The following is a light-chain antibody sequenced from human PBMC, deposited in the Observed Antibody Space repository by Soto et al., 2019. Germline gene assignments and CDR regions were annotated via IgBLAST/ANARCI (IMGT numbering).Light chain of an antibody. V-gene: IGKV3-11*01. Sequence: ELVLIKSPVTLSLSPGDRAILSCRASQSISSSLAWYQQNPGQAPRLLIFDASNRATGIPVRFSGSGSGTDVTLTISSLEPDDFTVYYCQQHSDWPLTFGGGTRVEI. J-gene: IGKJ4*01. CDR1: QSISSS. CDR3: QQHSDWPLT. CDR2: DAS.